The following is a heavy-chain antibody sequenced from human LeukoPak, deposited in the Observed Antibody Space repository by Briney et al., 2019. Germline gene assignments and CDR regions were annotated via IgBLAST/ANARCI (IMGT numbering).Heavy chain of an antibody. D-gene: IGHD2-15*01. Sequence: SETLSLTCTVSGGSISSGDFYWSWIRQPPGKGLEWIGYIYYSGRTYYTPSLKSRVTISLDTSKNQFSLKVTSVTAADTAVYYCARQVVGAPRDYFDYWGQGTLVTVSS. CDR1: GGSISSGDFY. J-gene: IGHJ4*02. CDR3: ARQVVGAPRDYFDY. V-gene: IGHV4-30-4*01. CDR2: IYYSGRT.